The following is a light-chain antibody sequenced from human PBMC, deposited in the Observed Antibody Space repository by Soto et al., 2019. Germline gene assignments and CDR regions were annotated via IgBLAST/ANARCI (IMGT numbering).Light chain of an antibody. CDR2: QVS. J-gene: IGKJ1*01. Sequence: DVVMTQPPLSLPVTLGQPASISCRSSQSLVYSNGNTYLNWLQQRPGQSPRRLIYQVSKRDSGVPDRFSASGSGTDFTLKISRVEAEDVGIYYCMQGTRWPWTFGQGTKVEIK. V-gene: IGKV2-30*01. CDR3: MQGTRWPWT. CDR1: QSLVYSNGNTY.